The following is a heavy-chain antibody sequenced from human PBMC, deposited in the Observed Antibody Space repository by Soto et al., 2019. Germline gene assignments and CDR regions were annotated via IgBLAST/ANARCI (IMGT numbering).Heavy chain of an antibody. Sequence: WWSLRLSCSASVFTFSSYSMNWCRQAPGKGLEWVSSISSSSSYIYYADSVKGRFTISRDNAKNSLYLQMNSLRAEDTAVYYCASLVRIVAPPDAFDIWGQGTMVTVSS. J-gene: IGHJ3*02. V-gene: IGHV3-21*01. D-gene: IGHD3-22*01. CDR2: ISSSSSYI. CDR3: ASLVRIVAPPDAFDI. CDR1: VFTFSSYS.